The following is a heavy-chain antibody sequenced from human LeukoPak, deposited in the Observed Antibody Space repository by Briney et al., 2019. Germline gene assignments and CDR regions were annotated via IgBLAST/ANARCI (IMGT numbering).Heavy chain of an antibody. J-gene: IGHJ4*02. D-gene: IGHD5-24*01. CDR3: ARGWGGGYKQDY. Sequence: SETLSLTCAVSGYSISSGYYWGWIRQPPRKGLEWIGSIYHNGNTYYNPSLKSRVTISVDTSKNQFSLKLSSVTAADTAVYYCARGWGGGYKQDYWGQGTLVTVSS. V-gene: IGHV4-38-2*01. CDR2: IYHNGNT. CDR1: GYSISSGYY.